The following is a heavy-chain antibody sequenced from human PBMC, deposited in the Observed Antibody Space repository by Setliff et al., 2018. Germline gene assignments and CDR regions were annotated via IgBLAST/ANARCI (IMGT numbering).Heavy chain of an antibody. CDR3: AGPLTYFYDTSGKDV. D-gene: IGHD3-22*01. CDR1: GFTFSSYS. CDR2: ISSSSSSI. Sequence: LRLSCAASGFTFSSYSMNWVRQAPGKGLEWVSYISSSSSSIYYADSVKGRFTTSRDNGKNSLFLQMSSLRAEDTAVYYCAGPLTYFYDTSGKDVWGKGTTVTVSS. J-gene: IGHJ6*04. V-gene: IGHV3-48*01.